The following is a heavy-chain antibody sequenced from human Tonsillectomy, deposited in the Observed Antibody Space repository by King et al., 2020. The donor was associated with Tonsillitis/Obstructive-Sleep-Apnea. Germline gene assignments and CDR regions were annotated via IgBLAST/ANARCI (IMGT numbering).Heavy chain of an antibody. CDR3: ARSPRGYSYGPNDAFDI. V-gene: IGHV3-11*05. Sequence: VQLVESGGGLVKPGGSLRLSCAASGFTFSDYYMSWIRQAPGKGLEWVSYISSSGSYTNYADSLKGRFTNSRDNAKNSLYLQMNSLRAEDTAVYYCARSPRGYSYGPNDAFDIWGQGTMVTVSS. J-gene: IGHJ3*02. CDR1: GFTFSDYY. CDR2: ISSSGSYT. D-gene: IGHD5-18*01.